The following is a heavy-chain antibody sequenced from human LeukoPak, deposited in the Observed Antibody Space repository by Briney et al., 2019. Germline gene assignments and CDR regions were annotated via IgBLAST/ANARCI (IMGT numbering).Heavy chain of an antibody. J-gene: IGHJ4*02. CDR3: ARAPRNFDFWIDYDSNPYFDY. V-gene: IGHV1-2*02. D-gene: IGHD3-22*01. CDR2: INSNSGDT. Sequence: ASVKVSCKPSGYTFTNYYIHWVRQAPGQGLEWMGWINSNSGDTKYAQRFQGRVTMTRDTSITTAYMELTRLTSDDTAVFYCARAPRNFDFWIDYDSNPYFDYWGQGTLVTVSS. CDR1: GYTFTNYY.